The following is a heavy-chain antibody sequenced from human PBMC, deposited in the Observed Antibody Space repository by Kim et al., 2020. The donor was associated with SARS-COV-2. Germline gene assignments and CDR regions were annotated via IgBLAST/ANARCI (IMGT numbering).Heavy chain of an antibody. CDR3: ARAVVTGDRGRGFFDN. Sequence: SETLSLTCTVSTGSSSSYYWAWIRQPPGKGLEWIGSIHYTGSTTYNPSLDSRVTISMDTSQNELSLKLISVTAADTDLYYCARAVVTGDRGRGFFDNWARGTLVTVSS. V-gene: IGHV4-59*01. D-gene: IGHD7-27*01. J-gene: IGHJ4*02. CDR2: IHYTGST. CDR1: TGSSSSYY.